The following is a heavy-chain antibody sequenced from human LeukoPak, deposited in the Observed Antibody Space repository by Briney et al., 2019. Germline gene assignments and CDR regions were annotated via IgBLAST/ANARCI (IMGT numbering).Heavy chain of an antibody. CDR1: GFTFSSYA. CDR3: ARDCIVVIPAAPNWFDP. CDR2: ISGGGTGT. Sequence: GGSLRLSCAASGFTFSSYAMNWVRQAPGKGLEWVSVISGGGTGTYYADSVKGRFTFSRDNSKNALYLQMNNLRAEDTALYFCARDCIVVIPAAPNWFDPWGQGTLVTVSS. J-gene: IGHJ5*02. D-gene: IGHD2-2*01. V-gene: IGHV3-23*01.